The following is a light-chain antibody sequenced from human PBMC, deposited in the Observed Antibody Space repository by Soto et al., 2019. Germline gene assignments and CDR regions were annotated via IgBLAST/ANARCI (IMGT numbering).Light chain of an antibody. CDR1: QSISSY. J-gene: IGKJ4*01. V-gene: IGKV1-39*01. CDR2: AAF. Sequence: DIQMTQSPSSLSASVGDRVTITCRASQSISSYLNWYQQKPGKAPKVLIDAAFSLQSGVPSRFSCIGSGTDFTLSLSSLQPEEFATYYCKQSYSGPLTFGGGTKVEIK. CDR3: KQSYSGPLT.